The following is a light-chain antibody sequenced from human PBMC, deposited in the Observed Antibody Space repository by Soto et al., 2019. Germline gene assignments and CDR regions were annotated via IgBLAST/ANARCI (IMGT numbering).Light chain of an antibody. V-gene: IGLV9-49*01. CDR1: NASSTSQ. J-gene: IGLJ1*01. CDR2: VGTGGIVG. Sequence: QRALNRAPSATSSQRGAPPLTPTQTNASSTSQLDSYQQRPGKGPRFVMRVGTGGIVGSKGDGIPDRFSVLGSGLNRYLTIKNIQEEDDSDYHCGADRGSGSNFVYVFGTGTKVTVL. CDR3: GADRGSGSNFVYV.